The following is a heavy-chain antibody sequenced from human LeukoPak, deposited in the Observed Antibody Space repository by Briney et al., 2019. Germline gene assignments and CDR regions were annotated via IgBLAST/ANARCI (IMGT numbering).Heavy chain of an antibody. D-gene: IGHD4-23*01. CDR3: ARGSNSALDI. V-gene: IGHV6-1*01. Sequence: SQTLSLTCAISGDSVSRFGGAWNWIRQSPSRGLEWLGRAYYRSRWSNDYAPSVRGRITISPDTSQNQFSLQLNSVTPDDTAVSYRARGSNSALDIWGRGTMVTVCS. J-gene: IGHJ3*02. CDR1: GDSVSRFGGA. CDR2: AYYRSRWSN.